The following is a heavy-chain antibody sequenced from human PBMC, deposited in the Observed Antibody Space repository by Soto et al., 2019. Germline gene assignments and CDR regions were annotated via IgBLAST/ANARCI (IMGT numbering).Heavy chain of an antibody. D-gene: IGHD2-2*01. V-gene: IGHV3-23*01. CDR3: AKSIVVVPAAMSYYMDV. CDR1: GFTFSSYA. CDR2: ISGSGGST. J-gene: IGHJ6*03. Sequence: GGSLRLSCAASGFTFSSYAMSWVRQAPGRGLEWVSAISGSGGSTYYADSVKGRFTISRDNSKNTLYLQMNSLRAEDTAVYYCAKSIVVVPAAMSYYMDVWGKGTTVTVSS.